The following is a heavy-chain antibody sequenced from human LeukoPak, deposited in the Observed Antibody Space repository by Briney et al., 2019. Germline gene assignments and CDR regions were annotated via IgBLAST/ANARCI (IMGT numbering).Heavy chain of an antibody. CDR1: GGSISSYY. CDR3: ARARWGAVAGSYWFDP. V-gene: IGHV4-59*01. Sequence: SETLSLTCTVSGGSISSYYWSWIRQPPGKGLEGMGYTYYSGSTNYNPSLKSRVTISVDTSKNQFSLKLSSVTAADTAVYYCARARWGAVAGSYWFDPWGQGTLVTVSS. CDR2: TYYSGST. J-gene: IGHJ5*02. D-gene: IGHD6-19*01.